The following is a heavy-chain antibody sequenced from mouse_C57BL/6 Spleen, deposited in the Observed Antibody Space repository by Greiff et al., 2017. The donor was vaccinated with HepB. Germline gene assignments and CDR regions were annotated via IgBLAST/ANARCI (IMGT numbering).Heavy chain of an antibody. Sequence: EVQLQQSGPELVKPGASVKISCKASGYTFTDYYMNWVKQSHGKSLEWIGDINPNNGGTSYNQKFKGKATLTVDKSSSTAYMELRSLTSEDSAVYYCARGAYYMDYWGQGTSVTVSS. D-gene: IGHD2-10*01. CDR2: INPNNGGT. J-gene: IGHJ4*01. CDR1: GYTFTDYY. V-gene: IGHV1-26*01. CDR3: ARGAYYMDY.